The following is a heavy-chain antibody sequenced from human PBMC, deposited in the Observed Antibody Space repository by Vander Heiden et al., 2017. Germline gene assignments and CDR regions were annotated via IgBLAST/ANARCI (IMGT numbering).Heavy chain of an antibody. V-gene: IGHV2-5*02. Sequence: QITVNYSFPTLVQPTQSPTLTSTFSGFSLTTSCAGVSWIRQPPGHALDCLALIQSGDKGRDSPALRDRLIITKDTSKAQVVMTMTNMHPVDTATYYCVHSTYDFSSGPRFDAWGQGALVSVSS. CDR3: VHSTYDFSSGPRFDA. CDR2: IQSGDKG. CDR1: GFSLTTSCAG. J-gene: IGHJ5*02. D-gene: IGHD3-3*01.